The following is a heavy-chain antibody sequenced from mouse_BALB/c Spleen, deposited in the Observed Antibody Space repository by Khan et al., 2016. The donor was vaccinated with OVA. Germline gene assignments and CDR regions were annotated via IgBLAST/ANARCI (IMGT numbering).Heavy chain of an antibody. Sequence: VQLQQSGAELARPGASVKMSCKPSAYTFTRSTIHWIKERPGPGLKWIGYINPRNGYTNYNQKFKDKATLTTDKSSTTAYLQLSSLTSDDSAVYNCVRDGAYHRNDGWFAYWGQGTLGTVSA. D-gene: IGHD2-14*01. CDR1: AYTFTRST. V-gene: IGHV1-4*01. CDR2: INPRNGYT. J-gene: IGHJ3*01. CDR3: VRDGAYHRNDGWFAY.